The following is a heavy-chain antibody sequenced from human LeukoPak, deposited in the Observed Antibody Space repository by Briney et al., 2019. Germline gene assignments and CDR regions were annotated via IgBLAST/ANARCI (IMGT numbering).Heavy chain of an antibody. J-gene: IGHJ4*02. D-gene: IGHD3-9*01. V-gene: IGHV3-33*06. CDR2: MWYDGSNE. CDR1: GFTFRSFG. Sequence: PGGSLRLSCAASGFTFRSFGTHSVRQAPGKGLEWVAIMWYDGSNEYYAESVKGRFTISRDNSKNTLYLQMNSLRAEDTAVYYCAKDFLTGYLDYWGQGTLVTVSS. CDR3: AKDFLTGYLDY.